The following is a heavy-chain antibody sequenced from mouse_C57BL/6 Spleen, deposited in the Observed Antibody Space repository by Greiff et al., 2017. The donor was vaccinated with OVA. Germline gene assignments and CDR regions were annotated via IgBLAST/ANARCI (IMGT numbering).Heavy chain of an antibody. J-gene: IGHJ1*03. V-gene: IGHV1-53*01. Sequence: QVQLQQPGTELVKPGASVKLSCKASGYTFTSYWMHWVKQRPGPGLEWIGNINPRNGGTNYNEKLKSKATLTVDKSSSTAYMQLSSLTSEDSAVYFCAVFYDGYRYFDVWGTGTTVTVSS. CDR3: AVFYDGYRYFDV. CDR2: INPRNGGT. CDR1: GYTFTSYW. D-gene: IGHD2-3*01.